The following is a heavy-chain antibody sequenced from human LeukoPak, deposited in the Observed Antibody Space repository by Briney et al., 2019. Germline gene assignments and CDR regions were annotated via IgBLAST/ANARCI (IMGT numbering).Heavy chain of an antibody. CDR3: AKSQVLAVPPDAFDI. Sequence: PGGSLRFSCAASRFTFSSYGLSWVRQAPGKGLEWVSPISGSGGSTYYADSVKGRFTISRDNSKNTLYLQMNSLRAEDTAVYYCAKSQVLAVPPDAFDIWGQGTMVTVSS. V-gene: IGHV3-23*01. CDR1: RFTFSSYG. J-gene: IGHJ3*02. CDR2: ISGSGGST. D-gene: IGHD3-3*02.